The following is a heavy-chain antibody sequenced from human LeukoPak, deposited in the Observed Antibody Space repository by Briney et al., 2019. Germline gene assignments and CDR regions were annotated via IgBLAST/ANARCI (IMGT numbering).Heavy chain of an antibody. V-gene: IGHV4-59*12. CDR3: ARGRAYYDILTGYKPLAYYFDY. CDR2: IYYIGST. Sequence: SETLSLTCTVSGGSISSYYWSWIRQPPGKGLEWIGYIYYIGSTNYNPSLKSRVTISVDTSKNQFSLKLSSVTAADTAVYYCARGRAYYDILTGYKPLAYYFDYWGQGTLVTVSS. CDR1: GGSISSYY. J-gene: IGHJ4*02. D-gene: IGHD3-9*01.